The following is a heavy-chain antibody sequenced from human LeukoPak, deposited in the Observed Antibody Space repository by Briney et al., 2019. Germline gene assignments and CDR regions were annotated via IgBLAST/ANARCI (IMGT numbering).Heavy chain of an antibody. J-gene: IGHJ4*02. CDR1: GGTFTNYA. D-gene: IGHD4-17*01. CDR3: ARAVQVTTGGLFDY. V-gene: IGHV1-69*06. CDR2: IIPIFSTP. Sequence: SVKVSCKASGGTFTNYAISWVRQAPGQGLEWMGGIIPIFSTPNYAQKFQGRVTITADKSTSTAYMELSSLRSEDTAVYYCARAVQVTTGGLFDYWGQGTLVTVSS.